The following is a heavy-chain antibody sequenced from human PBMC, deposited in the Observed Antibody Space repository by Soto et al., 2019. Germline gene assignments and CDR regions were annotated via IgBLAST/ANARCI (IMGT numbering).Heavy chain of an antibody. CDR2: INPNSGGT. Sequence: ASVKVSFKASGYTFTGYYMHWVRQAPGQGLEWMGWINPNSGGTNYAQKFQGWVTMTRDTSISTAYMELSRLRSDDTAVYYCARESENDAFDIWGQGTVVTVSS. J-gene: IGHJ3*02. CDR1: GYTFTGYY. V-gene: IGHV1-2*04. CDR3: ARESENDAFDI.